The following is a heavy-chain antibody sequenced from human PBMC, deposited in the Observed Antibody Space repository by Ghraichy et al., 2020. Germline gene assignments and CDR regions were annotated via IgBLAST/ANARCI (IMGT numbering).Heavy chain of an antibody. CDR3: ARDRSLVVVVAATHSKYWYFDL. V-gene: IGHV6-1*01. D-gene: IGHD2-15*01. CDR2: TYYRSKWYN. J-gene: IGHJ2*01. Sequence: SQTLSLTCAISGDSVSSNSAAWNWIRQSPSRGLEWLGRTYYRSKWYNDYAVSVKSRITINPDTSKNQFSLQLNSVTPEDTAVYYCARDRSLVVVVAATHSKYWYFDLWGRGTLVTVSS. CDR1: GDSVSSNSAA.